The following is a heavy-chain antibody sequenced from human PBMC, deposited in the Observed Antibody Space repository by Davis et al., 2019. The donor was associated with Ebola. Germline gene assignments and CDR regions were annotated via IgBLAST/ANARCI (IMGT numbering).Heavy chain of an antibody. CDR3: ARESGYCSSTSCSKQSFDY. Sequence: ASVKVSCKTSGYNFTGYYMHWVRQAPGQGLEWMGWINPNTDDRGYVQKFQDRVTMTRDTSINTVYMQLSGVTSDDTAVYFCARESGYCSSTSCSKQSFDYWGQGTLVTVSS. J-gene: IGHJ4*02. D-gene: IGHD2-2*01. CDR1: GYNFTGYY. V-gene: IGHV1-2*02. CDR2: INPNTDDR.